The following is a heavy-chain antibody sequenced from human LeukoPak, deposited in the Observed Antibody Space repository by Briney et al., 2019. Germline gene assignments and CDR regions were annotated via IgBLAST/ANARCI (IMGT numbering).Heavy chain of an antibody. CDR1: GFTFSSYA. D-gene: IGHD6-13*01. CDR3: AKIPQATGIVSFDY. V-gene: IGHV3-23*01. J-gene: IGHJ4*02. CDR2: ISGSTNST. Sequence: PGGSLRLSCAASGFTFSSYAVSWVRQAPGKGLEWVSVISGSTNSTYNADSVKGRFTISRDNSKNTLYLQMNSLRAEDTAVYYCAKIPQATGIVSFDYWGQGTLVTVSS.